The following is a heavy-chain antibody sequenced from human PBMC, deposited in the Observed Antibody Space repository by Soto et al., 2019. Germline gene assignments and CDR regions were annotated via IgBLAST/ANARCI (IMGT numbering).Heavy chain of an antibody. CDR2: IYTSGST. Sequence: SETLSLTCTVSGGSISSYYWSWIRQPAGKGLEWIGRIYTSGSTNYNTSLKSRVTMSVDTSKNQFSLKLSSVTAADTAVYYCARDFPYSSSWYAGFDYWGQGTLVTVSS. CDR3: ARDFPYSSSWYAGFDY. D-gene: IGHD6-13*01. V-gene: IGHV4-4*07. CDR1: GGSISSYY. J-gene: IGHJ4*02.